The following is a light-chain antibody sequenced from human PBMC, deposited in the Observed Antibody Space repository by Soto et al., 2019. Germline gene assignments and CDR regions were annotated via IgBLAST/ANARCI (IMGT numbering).Light chain of an antibody. CDR1: QSVSSY. CDR3: QQRSNWRGIT. J-gene: IGKJ3*01. Sequence: EIVLTQSPATLSLSPGERATLSCRASQSVSSYLAWYQQKPGQAPRLLIYDASNRGTGIPARFSGSGSGTDFTLTISSLEPEDFAVYYCQQRSNWRGITFGPGTKVDIK. CDR2: DAS. V-gene: IGKV3-11*01.